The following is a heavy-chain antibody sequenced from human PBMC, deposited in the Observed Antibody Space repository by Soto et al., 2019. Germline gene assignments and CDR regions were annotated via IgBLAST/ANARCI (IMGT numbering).Heavy chain of an antibody. V-gene: IGHV5-51*01. J-gene: IGHJ6*02. CDR3: ARLASHSAFLSAYYTVHHYYRIDA. CDR1: GYKVSTWHNFTSYW. D-gene: IGHD3-3*01. Sequence: PGESLKISCMGSGYKVSTWHNFTSYWIAWVRQMPGEGLEWMGIIYPGDSDTRYSPSFQGQVTISADKSINSVYLQWSSLKASDTVPYYCARLASHSAFLSAYYTVHHYYRIDARGQRTTVTVSS. CDR2: IYPGDSDT.